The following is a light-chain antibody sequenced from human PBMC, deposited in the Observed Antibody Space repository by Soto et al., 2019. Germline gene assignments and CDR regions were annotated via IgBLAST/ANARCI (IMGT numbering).Light chain of an antibody. CDR2: DAS. V-gene: IGKV3-11*01. J-gene: IGKJ5*01. Sequence: IVLTQSPGTLSLSHGERASLSCRASQSVRTSLAWYQHKPGQAPRLVIYDASLRANGVPARFGGSGSGTDFTLTINSLEPEDFAVYYCQQRNVWPPITFGQGTRLETK. CDR1: QSVRTS. CDR3: QQRNVWPPIT.